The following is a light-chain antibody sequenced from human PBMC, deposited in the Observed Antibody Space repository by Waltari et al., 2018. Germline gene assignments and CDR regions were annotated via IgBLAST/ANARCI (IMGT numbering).Light chain of an antibody. J-gene: IGLJ3*02. Sequence: QSALTQPVSVSGPPGQSVTISCTGTSNNVGVYNLVSWFQHPPNQAPKPLIFYAPKRPSGVSNRFSGSKSGNTASLTISGLQTEDEADYYCCSYSTGGSWMFGGGTKLTVL. CDR1: SNNVGVYNL. V-gene: IGLV2-23*01. CDR3: CSYSTGGSWM. CDR2: YAP.